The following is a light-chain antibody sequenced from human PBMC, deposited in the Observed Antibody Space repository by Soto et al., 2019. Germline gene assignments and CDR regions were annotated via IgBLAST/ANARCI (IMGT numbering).Light chain of an antibody. CDR1: QSVSSSY. V-gene: IGKV3-20*01. CDR3: QQGST. J-gene: IGKJ2*01. Sequence: EIVLTQSPGNLSLSPGERATLSCRASQSVSSSYLAWYQQKPGQAPRLLIYGASSRATGIPDRFSGSGSGTDFTLTISRLEPEDFAVYYCQQGSTFGQGTKLEIK. CDR2: GAS.